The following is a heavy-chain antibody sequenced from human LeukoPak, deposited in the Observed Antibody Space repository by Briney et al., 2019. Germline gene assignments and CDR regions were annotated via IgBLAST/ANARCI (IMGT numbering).Heavy chain of an antibody. Sequence: GASVKVSCKASGYTFTSYGISWVRQAPVQGLEWMGWISAYNGNTNYAQKLQGRVTMTTDTSTSTAYMELRSLRSDDTAVYYCARRATYYYGSSNWFDPWGQGTLVTVSS. CDR1: GYTFTSYG. V-gene: IGHV1-18*01. J-gene: IGHJ5*02. CDR3: ARRATYYYGSSNWFDP. D-gene: IGHD3-10*01. CDR2: ISAYNGNT.